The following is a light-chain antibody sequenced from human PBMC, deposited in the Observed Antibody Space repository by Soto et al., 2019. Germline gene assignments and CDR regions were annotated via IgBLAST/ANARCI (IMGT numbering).Light chain of an antibody. J-gene: IGLJ2*01. Sequence: QSALTQPASVSGSPGRSITISCRGTSSDVGSYNLVSWYQQHPGKAPKLIISGVSKRPSGVSNRFSGSKSGNTASLTISGLQPEDEAVYYCCSYAGRSTFVFGGGTKLTVL. CDR2: GVS. CDR1: SSDVGSYNL. CDR3: CSYAGRSTFV. V-gene: IGLV2-23*02.